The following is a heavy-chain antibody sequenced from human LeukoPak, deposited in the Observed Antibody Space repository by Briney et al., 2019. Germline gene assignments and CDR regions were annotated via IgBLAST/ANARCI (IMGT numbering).Heavy chain of an antibody. CDR1: GGSISNDF. CDR3: AIGTGPAFDI. Sequence: ASETLSLTSTVSGGSISNDFWSWIRQPAGKGLEWIGRIRTSGITDDNPSLKSRVTMSVDTSKNQFSLNLSSVTAADTAVYYCAIGTGPAFDIWGQGTMVTVSS. D-gene: IGHD1-26*01. CDR2: IRTSGIT. V-gene: IGHV4-4*07. J-gene: IGHJ3*02.